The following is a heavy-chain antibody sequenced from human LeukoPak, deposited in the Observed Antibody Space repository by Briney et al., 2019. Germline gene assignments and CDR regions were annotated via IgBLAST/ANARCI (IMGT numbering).Heavy chain of an antibody. J-gene: IGHJ5*02. Sequence: SVKVSCKTSGGTFTSYAITWVRQAPGQGLEWMGKIIPISGTTNYAQKFQGRVTFTADESTSTAYMELSSLRSEDTALYYCARKLRLGGNWFDPWGQGTLVTISS. V-gene: IGHV1-69*15. CDR1: GGTFTSYA. CDR2: IIPISGTT. D-gene: IGHD1-26*01. CDR3: ARKLRLGGNWFDP.